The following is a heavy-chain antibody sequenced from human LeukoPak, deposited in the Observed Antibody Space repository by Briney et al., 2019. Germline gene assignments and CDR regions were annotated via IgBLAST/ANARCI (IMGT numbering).Heavy chain of an antibody. D-gene: IGHD4/OR15-4a*01. Sequence: GGSLRLSCEASGFNFEIYSMNWVRQAPGKGLEWVSSISSSSNADSVKGRFTISRDNAKNSLYLQMSSLRVEDTAVYYCARDATLVAFVYWGQGTLVSVSS. CDR1: GFNFEIYS. CDR2: ISSSS. V-gene: IGHV3-21*01. J-gene: IGHJ4*02. CDR3: ARDATLVAFVY.